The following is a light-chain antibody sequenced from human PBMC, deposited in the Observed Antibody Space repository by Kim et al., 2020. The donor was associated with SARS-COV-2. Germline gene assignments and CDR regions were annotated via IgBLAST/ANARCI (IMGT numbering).Light chain of an antibody. CDR3: QHSNNWPPGRT. CDR2: GAS. CDR1: QSVSSN. V-gene: IGKV3-15*01. Sequence: EIVMTQSPATLSVSPGERATLSCRASQSVSSNLAWYQQKPGQAPRLLIYGASTRATGIPARFSGSGSGTEFTLTISSLQSEDFALYYCQHSNNWPPGRTFGQGTKVDIK. J-gene: IGKJ1*01.